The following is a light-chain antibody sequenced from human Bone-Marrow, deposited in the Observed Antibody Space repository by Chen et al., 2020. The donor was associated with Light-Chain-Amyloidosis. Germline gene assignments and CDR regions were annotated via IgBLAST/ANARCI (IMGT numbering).Light chain of an antibody. V-gene: IGLV2-14*01. Sequence: QSALTHPASVSGSPGQSITISCTGTSSDVGGDNNVSWYQQHPDKAPKLMIYEVNNRPSWVPCRFSGSKSDSTASLTFSGLQTEDLADYFCSSYTITNTIVFGSETRVTVL. CDR1: SSDVGGDNN. CDR2: EVN. CDR3: SSYTITNTIV. J-gene: IGLJ1*01.